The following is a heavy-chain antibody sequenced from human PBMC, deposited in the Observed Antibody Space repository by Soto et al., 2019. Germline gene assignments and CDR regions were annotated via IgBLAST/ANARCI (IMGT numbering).Heavy chain of an antibody. CDR1: GGSISSYY. Sequence: PLETLSLTCTVSGGSISSYYWSWIRQPPGKGLEWIGSIYYTGSTNYNPSLKSRVTISVDTSKNQFSLNLRSVTAADTAVYYCARSSGKPLYTYALYWGQGTLVTV. J-gene: IGHJ4*02. CDR3: ARSSGKPLYTYALY. D-gene: IGHD5-18*01. CDR2: IYYTGST. V-gene: IGHV4-59*01.